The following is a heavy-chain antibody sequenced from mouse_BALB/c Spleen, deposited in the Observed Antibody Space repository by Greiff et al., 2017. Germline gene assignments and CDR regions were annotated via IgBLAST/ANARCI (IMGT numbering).Heavy chain of an antibody. CDR1: GYAFSSYW. Sequence: VQLQQSGAELVRPGSSVKISCKASGYAFSSYWMNWVKQRPGQGLEWIGQIYPGDGDTNYNGKFKGKATLTADKSSSTAYMQLSSLTSEDSAVYFCARGIYYYRMDYWGQGTSVTVSS. J-gene: IGHJ4*01. CDR3: ARGIYYYRMDY. V-gene: IGHV1-80*01. CDR2: IYPGDGDT. D-gene: IGHD1-1*01.